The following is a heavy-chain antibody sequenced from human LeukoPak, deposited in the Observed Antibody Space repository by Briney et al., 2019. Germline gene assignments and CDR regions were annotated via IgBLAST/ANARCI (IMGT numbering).Heavy chain of an antibody. J-gene: IGHJ6*03. Sequence: PGGSLRLSCVASGFTFSSYWMHWVRQAPGKGLVWVSRINSDGSSTSYADSVKGRFTISRDNAKNTLYLQMNSLRAEDTAVYYCAREEITMVRGVMYYNMDVWGKGTTVTVSS. CDR1: GFTFSSYW. CDR2: INSDGSST. D-gene: IGHD3-10*01. V-gene: IGHV3-74*01. CDR3: AREEITMVRGVMYYNMDV.